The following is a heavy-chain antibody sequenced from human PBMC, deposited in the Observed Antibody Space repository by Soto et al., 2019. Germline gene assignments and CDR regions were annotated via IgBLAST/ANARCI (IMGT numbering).Heavy chain of an antibody. V-gene: IGHV3-21*04. D-gene: IGHD6-13*01. CDR1: GFAFYYYN. J-gene: IGHJ1*01. Sequence: SLRLSCAASGFAFYYYNMNWVRQAPGRGLEWVSSISGSGIDIHFTDSVKGRFAISRDNAKNSLHLQMNSLSAEDTAFYYCVKDESINWYSGHFRHWGQGTLVTVSS. CDR2: ISGSGIDI. CDR3: VKDESINWYSGHFRH.